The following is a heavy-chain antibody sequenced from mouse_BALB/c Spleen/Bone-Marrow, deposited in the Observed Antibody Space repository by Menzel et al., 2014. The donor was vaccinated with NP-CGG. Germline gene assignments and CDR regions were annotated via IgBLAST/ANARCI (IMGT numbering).Heavy chain of an antibody. V-gene: IGHV2-9*02. Sequence: QVQLQQSGPGLVAPSQRLSIPCTVSGFSLTSYGVPWVRQPPGTGLEWLGIIWAGGNTNYNSALMSRLSISKDNSKSQVFLKMNSRQTDDTAMYYCARELGAWFAYWGQGTLVTVSA. CDR1: GFSLTSYG. D-gene: IGHD4-1*01. J-gene: IGHJ3*01. CDR3: ARELGAWFAY. CDR2: IWAGGNT.